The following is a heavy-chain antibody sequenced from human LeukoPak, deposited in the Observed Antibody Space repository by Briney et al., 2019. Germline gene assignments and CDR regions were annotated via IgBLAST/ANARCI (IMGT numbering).Heavy chain of an antibody. V-gene: IGHV3-23*01. CDR1: GFTFSNYA. CDR2: ISGSGGST. Sequence: GGSLRLSCAASGFTFSNYAMSRVRQAPGKGLEWVSGISGSGGSTYYADSVKGRFTISRDNSKNTLYLQMNSLRAEDTALYYCAKDPTVAGSAEYFQHWGQGTLVTVSS. J-gene: IGHJ1*01. CDR3: AKDPTVAGSAEYFQH. D-gene: IGHD6-19*01.